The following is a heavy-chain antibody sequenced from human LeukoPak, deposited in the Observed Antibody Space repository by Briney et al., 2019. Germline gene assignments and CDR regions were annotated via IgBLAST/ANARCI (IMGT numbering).Heavy chain of an antibody. V-gene: IGHV3-23*01. CDR2: ISSRGDST. J-gene: IGHJ4*02. CDR1: GFIFSNYA. Sequence: PGGSLRLSCAASGFIFSNYAVSWVRQVPGRGLEWVSTISSRGDSTYVADSVKGRFTISRDNSKNSLYLQMNTVRAEDTAVYYCVKGPRPDITVAHTVENWGQETLVTVSS. D-gene: IGHD6-19*01. CDR3: VKGPRPDITVAHTVEN.